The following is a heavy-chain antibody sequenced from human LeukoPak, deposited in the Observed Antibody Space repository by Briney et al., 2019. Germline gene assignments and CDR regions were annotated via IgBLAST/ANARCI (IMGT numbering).Heavy chain of an antibody. V-gene: IGHV4-34*01. CDR3: ARAGVPAAQYIDY. Sequence: SSETLSLTCAVYGGSFSGYYWSWIRQPPGKGLEWIGEINHSGSTNYNPSLKSRVTISVDTSKNQFSLKLSSVTAADTAVYYCARAGVPAAQYIDYWGQGTLVTVSS. J-gene: IGHJ4*02. D-gene: IGHD2-2*01. CDR1: GGSFSGYY. CDR2: INHSGST.